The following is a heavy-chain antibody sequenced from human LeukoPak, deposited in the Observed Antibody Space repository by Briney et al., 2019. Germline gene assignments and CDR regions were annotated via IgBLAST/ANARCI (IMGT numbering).Heavy chain of an antibody. J-gene: IGHJ4*02. CDR1: GFTFDDFG. V-gene: IGHV3-9*01. D-gene: IGHD5-12*01. CDR3: AIPSRWQRSTTYHFDY. CDR2: ISWNSDNI. Sequence: GGSLRLSCAASGFTFDDFGMHWVRQPPGKGLEWVSGISWNSDNIGYADSVKGRFTISRDNAKNSLYLQLNSLRPEDTALYYCAIPSRWQRSTTYHFDYWGQGILVSVSS.